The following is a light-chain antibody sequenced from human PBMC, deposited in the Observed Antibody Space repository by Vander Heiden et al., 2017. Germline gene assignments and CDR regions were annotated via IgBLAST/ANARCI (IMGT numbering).Light chain of an antibody. J-gene: IGKJ2*01. CDR1: QSISSY. CDR2: AAS. V-gene: IGKV1-39*01. CDR3: QQSYRTHPERYT. Sequence: DIQMTQSPSSLSASVGDRVTITCRASQSISSYLNWYQQKPGKAPKLLSYAASSLQSGVPSRFSGSGSGTDFTLTISSLQPEEFATYYCQQSYRTHPERYTFGQGTKLEIK.